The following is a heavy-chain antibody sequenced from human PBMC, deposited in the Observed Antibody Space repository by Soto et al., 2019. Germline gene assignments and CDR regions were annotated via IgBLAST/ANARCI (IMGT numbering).Heavy chain of an antibody. Sequence: EVHLPDSGGGLVQPGGSLRLSCAASGVTFSNYAMIWVRQAPGTGLEWVSGISGGGGSTSYADSVKGRLTVSRDNSKNTVSLHMNSLRAEDTAVYYCSKGGRSSPPYYYMDVWGKGTPVTVSS. CDR2: ISGGGGST. CDR1: GVTFSNYA. CDR3: SKGGRSSPPYYYMDV. V-gene: IGHV3-23*01. J-gene: IGHJ6*03.